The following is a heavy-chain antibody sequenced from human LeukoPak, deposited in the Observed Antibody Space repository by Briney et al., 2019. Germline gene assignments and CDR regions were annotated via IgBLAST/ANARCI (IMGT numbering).Heavy chain of an antibody. Sequence: PGGSLRLSCAASGFTFSSYAMSWVRQAPGKGLEWVSAISGSGVSTYYADSVKGRSTISRDNSKNTLYLQMNSLRAEDTAVYYCATSSGFYCSSTSCYSSGWGQGTLVTVSS. CDR2: ISGSGVST. CDR3: ATSSGFYCSSTSCYSSG. J-gene: IGHJ4*02. V-gene: IGHV3-23*01. D-gene: IGHD2-2*02. CDR1: GFTFSSYA.